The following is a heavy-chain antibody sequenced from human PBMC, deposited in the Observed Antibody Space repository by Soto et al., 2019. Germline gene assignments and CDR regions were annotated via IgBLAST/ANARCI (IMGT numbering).Heavy chain of an antibody. Sequence: GASVNVSCKASGYSFTGYYIYWLRQAPGKGLEWVGVINPNGGSTNYAQKFQGRVTITRDMFTSTVYMELSSLRSEDTAVYYCARVGSSNYYDSSGHYFDYWGQGTLVTVSS. CDR3: ARVGSSNYYDSSGHYFDY. V-gene: IGHV1-46*01. D-gene: IGHD3-22*01. CDR1: GYSFTGYY. CDR2: INPNGGST. J-gene: IGHJ4*02.